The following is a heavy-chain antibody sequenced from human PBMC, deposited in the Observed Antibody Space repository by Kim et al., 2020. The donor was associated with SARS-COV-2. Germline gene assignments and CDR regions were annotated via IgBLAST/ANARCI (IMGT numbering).Heavy chain of an antibody. V-gene: IGHV3-53*01. CDR3: ARILVAATGWIPFDY. CDR2: IHDVDTT. D-gene: IGHD6-19*01. Sequence: GGPLRLSCAASGITVSTNYLTGLRQAPGKSLEWVSAIHDVDTTYYADSVRGRFTISRDNLKNTVLLQMNSLIAEDSAVYYCARILVAATGWIPFDYWGQGTPVTVSS. J-gene: IGHJ4*02. CDR1: GITVSTNY.